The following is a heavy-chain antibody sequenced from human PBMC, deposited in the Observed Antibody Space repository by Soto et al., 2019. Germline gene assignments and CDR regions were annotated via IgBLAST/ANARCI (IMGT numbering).Heavy chain of an antibody. D-gene: IGHD4-4*01. J-gene: IGHJ6*04. CDR2: INWNGGST. CDR3: ARDFEGGPPTVTTRKGWDV. Sequence: GGSLRLSCAASGFTFDDYGMSWVRQAPGKGLEWVSGINWNGGSTGYADSVKGRFTISRDNAKNSLYLQMKSLGAEDTALYHCARDFEGGPPTVTTRKGWDVWGKGTTVTVSS. CDR1: GFTFDDYG. V-gene: IGHV3-20*01.